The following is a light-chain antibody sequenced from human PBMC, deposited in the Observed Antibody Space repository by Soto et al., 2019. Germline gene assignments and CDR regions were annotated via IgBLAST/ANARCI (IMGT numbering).Light chain of an antibody. Sequence: QSALTQPASVSGSPGQSITISCTGTGSDIGAYKYVSWYQHHPGKAPQVIINEVTNRPSGISNRFSGSKSGNTASLTISGLQAEDEADYYCSSYTSRSTVIFGGGTKVTVL. CDR2: EVT. CDR1: GSDIGAYKY. CDR3: SSYTSRSTVI. J-gene: IGLJ2*01. V-gene: IGLV2-14*01.